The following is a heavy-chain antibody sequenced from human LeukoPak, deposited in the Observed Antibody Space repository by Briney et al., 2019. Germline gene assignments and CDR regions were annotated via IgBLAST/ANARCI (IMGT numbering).Heavy chain of an antibody. CDR2: IIPILGIA. D-gene: IGHD2-15*01. CDR1: GGTFSSYA. CDR3: ARGGVVVAATGGYYYYGMDV. J-gene: IGHJ6*02. V-gene: IGHV1-69*04. Sequence: GASVKVSCKASGGTFSSYAISWVRQAPGQGLEWMGRIIPILGIANYAQKFQGRVTITADKSTSTAYMELSSQRSEDTAVYYCARGGVVVAATGGYYYYGMDVWGQGTTVTVSS.